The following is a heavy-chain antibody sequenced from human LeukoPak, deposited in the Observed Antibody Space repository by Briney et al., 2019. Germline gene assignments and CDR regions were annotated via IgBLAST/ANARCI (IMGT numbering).Heavy chain of an antibody. Sequence: ASVKVSCKASGYTFTGYYMHWVRQAPGQGLEWMGWINPNSGGTNYAQKFQGRVTMTRDTSISTAYMELSRLRSDDTAVYYCARDPYGSGSYWFDPWGQGTLVTVSS. CDR1: GYTFTGYY. V-gene: IGHV1-2*02. CDR2: INPNSGGT. CDR3: ARDPYGSGSYWFDP. J-gene: IGHJ5*02. D-gene: IGHD3-10*01.